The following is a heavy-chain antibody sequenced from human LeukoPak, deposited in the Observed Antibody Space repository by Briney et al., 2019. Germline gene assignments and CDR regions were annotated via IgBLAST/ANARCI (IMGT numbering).Heavy chain of an antibody. D-gene: IGHD1-26*01. CDR3: AKDLGYSGSYIDC. CDR1: GFTFSSYV. J-gene: IGHJ4*02. Sequence: GRSQRLSCAASGFTFSSYVMHWVRQAPGKGLEWVAFISYDGGNKYYADSVKGRFTISRDNSKNTLYLQMNSLRTEDTAVYYCAKDLGYSGSYIDCWGQGTLVTVSS. CDR2: ISYDGGNK. V-gene: IGHV3-30*18.